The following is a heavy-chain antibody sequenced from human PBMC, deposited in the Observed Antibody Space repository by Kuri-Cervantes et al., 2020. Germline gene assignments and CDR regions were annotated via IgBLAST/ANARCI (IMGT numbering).Heavy chain of an antibody. J-gene: IGHJ3*02. CDR2: INSDGSST. D-gene: IGHD4-17*01. Sequence: GESLKISCAASGFTFSSYAMHWVRQAPGKGLVWVSRINSDGSSTSYADSVKGRFTISRDNAKNTLYLQMNSLRAEDTAVYYCARALDYGDYSTENDAFDIWGQGTMVTVSS. CDR1: GFTFSSYA. CDR3: ARALDYGDYSTENDAFDI. V-gene: IGHV3-74*01.